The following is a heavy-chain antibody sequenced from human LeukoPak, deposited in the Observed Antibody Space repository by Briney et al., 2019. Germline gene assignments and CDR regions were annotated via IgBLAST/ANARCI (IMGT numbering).Heavy chain of an antibody. Sequence: GGSLRLSCVASGLTVSSYSMNWVRQAPGKGLEWVSYISSSSSTIYYADSVKGRFTISRDNAKNSLDLQMNSLRDEDTAVYYCARARASGRSGFDYWGQGALVTVSS. CDR1: GLTVSSYS. D-gene: IGHD2-15*01. CDR3: ARARASGRSGFDY. J-gene: IGHJ4*02. CDR2: ISSSSSTI. V-gene: IGHV3-48*02.